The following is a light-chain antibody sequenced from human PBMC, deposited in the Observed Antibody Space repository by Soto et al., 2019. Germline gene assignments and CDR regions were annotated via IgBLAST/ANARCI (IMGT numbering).Light chain of an antibody. CDR1: SSDVGGYNY. CDR3: YSYTTTSTYV. CDR2: EVS. V-gene: IGLV2-14*01. Sequence: QSVLAQPASVSGSPGQSIAISCTGTSSDVGGYNYVSWYQQHPGKAPKLLISEVSIWPSGVSDRFSGSKSGNTASLTISGLQAEDEADYYCYSYTTTSTYVFGSGTKVTVL. J-gene: IGLJ1*01.